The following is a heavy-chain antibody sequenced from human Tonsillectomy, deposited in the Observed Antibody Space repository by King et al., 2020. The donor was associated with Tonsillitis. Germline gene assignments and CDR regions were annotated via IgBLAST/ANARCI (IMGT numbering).Heavy chain of an antibody. CDR3: ARRGIINYGMDV. CDR2: IIPIFGAP. V-gene: IGHV1-69*01. D-gene: IGHD2-15*01. CDR1: GGTFNNYG. Sequence: QLVQSGAEVKKPGSSLKVSCKASGGTFNNYGISWVLQAPGQGLEWMGWIIPIFGAPNYAQKFQGRVTFTADESTRTAYMELSSLRSDDTAVYYCARRGIINYGMDVWGQGTTVIVSS. J-gene: IGHJ6*02.